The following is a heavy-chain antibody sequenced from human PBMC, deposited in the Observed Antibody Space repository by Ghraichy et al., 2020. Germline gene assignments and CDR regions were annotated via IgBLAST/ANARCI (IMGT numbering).Heavy chain of an antibody. V-gene: IGHV3-23*01. CDR2: ISGSGGST. CDR1: GFTFSSYA. Sequence: WGSLRLSCAASGFTFSSYAMSWVRQAPGKGLEWVSAISGSGGSTYYADSVKGRFTISRDNSKNTLYLQMNSLRAEDTAVYYCAKDPYPRDGYANYYYYGMDVWGQGTTVTVSS. J-gene: IGHJ6*02. D-gene: IGHD5-24*01. CDR3: AKDPYPRDGYANYYYYGMDV.